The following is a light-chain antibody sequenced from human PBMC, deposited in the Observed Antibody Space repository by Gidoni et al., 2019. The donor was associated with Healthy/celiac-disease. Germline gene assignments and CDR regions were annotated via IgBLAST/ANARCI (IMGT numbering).Light chain of an antibody. CDR1: SSHIGAGSD. Sequence: QSVLTQPPSVSGAPGQRVTISCTGSSSHIGAGSDVHWYQQLPGTAPKLLIHGNSNRPSGVPDRFSGSKSGTSASLAITGLQAEDEADYYCQSYDSSLSVVVFGGGTKLTVL. CDR3: QSYDSSLSVVV. V-gene: IGLV1-40*01. CDR2: GNS. J-gene: IGLJ2*01.